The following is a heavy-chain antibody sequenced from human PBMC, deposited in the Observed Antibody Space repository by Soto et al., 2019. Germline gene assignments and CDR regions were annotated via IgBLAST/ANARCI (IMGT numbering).Heavy chain of an antibody. CDR1: GYTFTSYY. CDR2: INPSGGST. J-gene: IGHJ4*02. Sequence: ASVKVSCKASGYTFTSYYMHWVRQAPGQGLEWMGIINPSGGSTSYAQKFQGRVTMTRDTSTSTVYMELRSLRSEDTAVYYCARDLAYGDYVDYLDYWGQGTLVTVSS. CDR3: ARDLAYGDYVDYLDY. D-gene: IGHD4-17*01. V-gene: IGHV1-46*01.